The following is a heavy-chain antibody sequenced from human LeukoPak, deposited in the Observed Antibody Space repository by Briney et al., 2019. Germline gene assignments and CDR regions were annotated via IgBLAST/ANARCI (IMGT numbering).Heavy chain of an antibody. D-gene: IGHD3-10*01. J-gene: IGHJ4*02. Sequence: ASVKVSCKASGYTFTGYYMHWVRQAPGKGLEWMGWINPNSGGTNYAQKFQGRVTMTRDTSISTAYMELSRLRSDDTAVYYCARGVVRGVHPVYFDYWGQGTLVTVSS. CDR3: ARGVVRGVHPVYFDY. CDR2: INPNSGGT. CDR1: GYTFTGYY. V-gene: IGHV1-2*02.